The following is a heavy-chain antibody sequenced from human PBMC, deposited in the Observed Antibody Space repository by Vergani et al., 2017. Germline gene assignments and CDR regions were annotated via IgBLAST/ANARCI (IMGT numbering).Heavy chain of an antibody. CDR2: IDHTARP. J-gene: IGHJ6*03. D-gene: IGHD4-11*01. Sequence: QVQLQQWGGGLLKPSETLSLTCVVNGRPFTSYHWTWIRQSPGAGLEWVGDIDHTARPNYNPSLKSRLTMSVDKSRNQFSLTLNSVTATDTAIYFCASVNTETNGHLYYYYYMDVWGQGTAVTVS. V-gene: IGHV4-34*01. CDR3: ASVNTETNGHLYYYYYMDV. CDR1: GRPFTSYH.